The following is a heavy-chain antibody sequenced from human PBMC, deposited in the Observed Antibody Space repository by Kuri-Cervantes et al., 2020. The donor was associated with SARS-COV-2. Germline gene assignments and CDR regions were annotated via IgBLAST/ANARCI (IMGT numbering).Heavy chain of an antibody. CDR2: INHSGST. D-gene: IGHD2-2*01. V-gene: IGHV4-34*01. J-gene: IGHJ5*02. Sequence: ESLKISCAVYGGSFSGYYWSWIRQPPGKGLEWIGEINHSGSTNYNPSLKSRVTISVDTSKNQFSLKLSSVTAADTAVYYCARRGRQSTIPAASNWFDPWGQGTLVTVSS. CDR1: GGSFSGYY. CDR3: ARRGRQSTIPAASNWFDP.